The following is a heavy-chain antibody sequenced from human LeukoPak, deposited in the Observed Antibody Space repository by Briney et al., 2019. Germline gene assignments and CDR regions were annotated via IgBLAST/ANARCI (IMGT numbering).Heavy chain of an antibody. V-gene: IGHV3-7*01. Sequence: GGSLRLSCTVSRFIFSNYWMNWVRQAPGKGLEWVANIKPDGSEKYYVDSVKGRFTISRDNAKNSVYLQMNSLRPEDTAVYYCARELADWGQGTLVTVSS. J-gene: IGHJ4*02. CDR2: IKPDGSEK. CDR1: RFIFSNYW. D-gene: IGHD6-6*01. CDR3: ARELAD.